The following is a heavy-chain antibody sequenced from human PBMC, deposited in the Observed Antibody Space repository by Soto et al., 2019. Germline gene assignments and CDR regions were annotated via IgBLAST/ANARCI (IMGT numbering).Heavy chain of an antibody. J-gene: IGHJ4*02. Sequence: EVQLVESGGGLVQPGGSLKLSCAVSGFTFSTHAMNWVRQAPGKGLEWVAYIHGTRSIIYYADSVKGRFTISRDNAKNSLYLQMDSLREEDTAVYYCARDAGSADYDYWGQGTLVTVSS. CDR1: GFTFSTHA. CDR2: IHGTRSII. D-gene: IGHD3-16*01. CDR3: ARDAGSADYDY. V-gene: IGHV3-48*02.